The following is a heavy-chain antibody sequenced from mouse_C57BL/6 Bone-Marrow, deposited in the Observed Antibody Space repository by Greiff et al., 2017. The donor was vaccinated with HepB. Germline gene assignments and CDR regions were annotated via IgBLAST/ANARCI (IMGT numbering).Heavy chain of an antibody. Sequence: EVKLVESGPGLVKPSQSLSLTCSVTGYSITSGYYWNWIRQFPGNKLEWMGYISYDGSNNYNPSLKNRISITRDTSKNQFFLKLNSVTTEDTATYYCAREGVYYSNPWFAYWGQGTLVTVSA. D-gene: IGHD2-5*01. CDR2: ISYDGSN. J-gene: IGHJ3*01. V-gene: IGHV3-6*01. CDR3: AREGVYYSNPWFAY. CDR1: GYSITSGYY.